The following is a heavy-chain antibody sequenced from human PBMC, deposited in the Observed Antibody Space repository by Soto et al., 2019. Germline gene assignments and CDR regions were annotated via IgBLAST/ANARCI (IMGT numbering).Heavy chain of an antibody. CDR1: GDTFNFFS. J-gene: IGHJ3*02. Sequence: ASMKVSCKASGDTFNFFSINWVRQAPGVGLEWMGRVNPIVSMSNYAQKFQGRVTMTRDTSTSTVYMELSSLRSEDTAVYYCARPKSIVGAQGKYDAFDIWGQGTMVTVSS. V-gene: IGHV1-46*02. CDR3: ARPKSIVGAQGKYDAFDI. CDR2: VNPIVSMS. D-gene: IGHD1-26*01.